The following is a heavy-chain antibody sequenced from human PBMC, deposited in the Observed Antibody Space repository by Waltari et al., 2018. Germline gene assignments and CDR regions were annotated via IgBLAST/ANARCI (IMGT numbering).Heavy chain of an antibody. D-gene: IGHD3-16*01. CDR1: GFSLRTSGMC. J-gene: IGHJ4*02. CDR3: ARIGTGGDGYNYFDY. Sequence: QVTLKESGPVLVKPTQTLTLTCTFSGFSLRTSGMCVSWIRQPPGKALEWLARIDWDDDKFYSTSLKTRLTISKDTSKNQVVLTMTNMDPVDTATYYCARIGTGGDGYNYFDYWGQGTLVTVSS. CDR2: IDWDDDK. V-gene: IGHV2-70*16.